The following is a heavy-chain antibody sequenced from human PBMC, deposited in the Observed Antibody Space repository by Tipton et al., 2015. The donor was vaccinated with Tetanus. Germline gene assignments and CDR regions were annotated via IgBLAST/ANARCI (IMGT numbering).Heavy chain of an antibody. CDR1: GASMSSSSYY. J-gene: IGHJ6*02. Sequence: TLSLTCNVSGASMSSSSYYWDWIRQPPGKGLEWIGSIYYSGSSYYNPSLESRVTISLDTSKNQFSLKMTSVTAADTAVYFCEGDDYYETSLRDYYGEEVWGQGTTVTVSS. CDR2: IYYSGSS. D-gene: IGHD3-16*01. V-gene: IGHV4-39*07. CDR3: EGDDYYETSLRDYYGEEV.